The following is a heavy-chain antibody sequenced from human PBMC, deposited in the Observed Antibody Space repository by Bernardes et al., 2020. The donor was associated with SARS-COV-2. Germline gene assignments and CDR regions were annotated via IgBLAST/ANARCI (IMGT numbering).Heavy chain of an antibody. Sequence: GGSLRLSCSASEVTLTKSHMHWVRQAPGRGLEYVSRISDNGVTHYADSVKGRFTISRDNSENTMYLQMSSLRVEDTAVYYCVLERPAGDYWGQGTLVTVSS. CDR1: EVTLTKSH. J-gene: IGHJ4*02. CDR2: ISDNGVT. CDR3: VLERPAGDY. V-gene: IGHV3-64D*06.